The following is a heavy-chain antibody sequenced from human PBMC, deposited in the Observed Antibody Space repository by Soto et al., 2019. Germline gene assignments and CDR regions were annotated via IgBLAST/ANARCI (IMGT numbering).Heavy chain of an antibody. CDR1: GVSIRSYF. J-gene: IGHJ4*02. V-gene: IGHV4-59*01. CDR2: TYYTADS. D-gene: IGHD3-10*01. Sequence: VHLQESGPGLVKPSETLSLRCTVSGVSIRSYFWSWIRQPPGKGLEWIGYTYYTADSKYSPSLESRATISADPSKTQFSLSLRRVSAADTALYFCAGSKNRGEGFDYWGQGALVTVSS. CDR3: AGSKNRGEGFDY.